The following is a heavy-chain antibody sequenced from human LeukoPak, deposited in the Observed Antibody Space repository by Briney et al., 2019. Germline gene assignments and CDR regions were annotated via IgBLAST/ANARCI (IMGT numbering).Heavy chain of an antibody. Sequence: PSETLSLTCTVSGGSISSYYWSWIRQPPGKGLEWIGYIYTSGSTNYNPSLKSRITISVDTSKNQFSLKLSSVTAADTAVYYCARRRGAPAATFYYYYYMDVWGKGTTVTVSS. CDR1: GGSISSYY. D-gene: IGHD2-2*01. CDR2: IYTSGST. V-gene: IGHV4-4*09. CDR3: ARRRGAPAATFYYYYYMDV. J-gene: IGHJ6*03.